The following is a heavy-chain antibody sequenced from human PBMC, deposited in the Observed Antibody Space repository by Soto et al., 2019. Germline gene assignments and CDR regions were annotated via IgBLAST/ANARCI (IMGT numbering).Heavy chain of an antibody. CDR1: GYTFTSYA. CDR3: ASTTMVRGVIPNFDY. V-gene: IGHV1-3*01. CDR2: INAGNGNT. D-gene: IGHD3-10*01. J-gene: IGHJ4*02. Sequence: ASVKVSCKASGYTFTSYAMHWVRQAPGQRLEWMGWINAGNGNTKYSQKFQGRVTITRDTSASTAYMELSSLRSEDTAVYYCASTTMVRGVIPNFDYWGQGTLVTVSS.